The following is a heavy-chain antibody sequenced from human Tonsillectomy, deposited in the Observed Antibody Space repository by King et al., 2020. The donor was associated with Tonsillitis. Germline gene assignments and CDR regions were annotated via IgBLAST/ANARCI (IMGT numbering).Heavy chain of an antibody. V-gene: IGHV3-74*01. J-gene: IGHJ4*02. CDR1: GCTFSRHW. CDR3: ARDGDGPITFDY. Sequence: EVQLVESGGGLVQPGGSLRLSCETSGCTFSRHWMHWVRQAPGTGLVGVARIDSDGRVTPYADSVRGRLTISRDNVKNKLYLQMNGLRAEDTAVYYCARDGDGPITFDYWGQGTLVTVSS. CDR2: IDSDGRVT.